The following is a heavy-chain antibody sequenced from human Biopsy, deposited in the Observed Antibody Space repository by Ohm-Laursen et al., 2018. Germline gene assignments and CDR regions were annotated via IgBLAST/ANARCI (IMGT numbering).Heavy chain of an antibody. Sequence: GSLRLSCTASGFTFSNYGMNWVRQAPGKGLEWISYISETSSHIYDADSVKGRFTVARDNAKNSLYLQLNSLRAEDTAVYYCARDSRRTAREGGMDVWGQGTTVTVSS. CDR2: ISETSSHI. V-gene: IGHV3-21*01. CDR3: ARDSRRTAREGGMDV. J-gene: IGHJ6*02. D-gene: IGHD6-6*01. CDR1: GFTFSNYG.